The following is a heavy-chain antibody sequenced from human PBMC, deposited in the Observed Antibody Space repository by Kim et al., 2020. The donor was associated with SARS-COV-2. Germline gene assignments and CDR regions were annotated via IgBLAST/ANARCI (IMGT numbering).Heavy chain of an antibody. Sequence: SETLSLTCTVSGDSIGSGSYYWAWIRQPPGKGLEWIGSVYFSGTTYDNPSLQSRLSMSVETSRNQFSLKLSSVTAADTAVYYCARLNPSGSPRGYFGYWGQGTLVTVSS. CDR2: VYFSGTT. CDR3: ARLNPSGSPRGYFGY. V-gene: IGHV4-39*01. J-gene: IGHJ4*02. D-gene: IGHD1-26*01. CDR1: GDSIGSGSYY.